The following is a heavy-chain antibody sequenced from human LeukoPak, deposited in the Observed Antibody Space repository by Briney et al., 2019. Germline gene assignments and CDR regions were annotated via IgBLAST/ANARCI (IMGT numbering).Heavy chain of an antibody. CDR1: GFSVSSYE. J-gene: IGHJ5*02. V-gene: IGHV3-48*03. D-gene: IGHD5-24*01. CDR3: REGYGATSQLDT. CDR2: ISVGGTIT. Sequence: PGGSLRLSCAVTGFSVSSYEMNWVRQAPGKGLEWLSHISVGGTITYYADSVKGRFAISRATANNPLYLQLNSLRIEDSGVFCGREGYGATSQLDTWGQRTRVTVSS.